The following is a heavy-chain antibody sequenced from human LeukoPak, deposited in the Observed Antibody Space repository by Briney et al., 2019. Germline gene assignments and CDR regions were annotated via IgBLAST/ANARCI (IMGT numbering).Heavy chain of an antibody. Sequence: ASVTVSCKASGYTFTSYGINWVRQAPGQGLEGMGWISAYNGNTNYVQKLQGRVTMTTDTSTSTAYMELRSLRSDDTAVYYCAREARSPNCGGDCYLYYFDYWGQGTLVTVSS. CDR2: ISAYNGNT. CDR3: AREARSPNCGGDCYLYYFDY. D-gene: IGHD2-21*02. CDR1: GYTFTSYG. V-gene: IGHV1-18*01. J-gene: IGHJ4*02.